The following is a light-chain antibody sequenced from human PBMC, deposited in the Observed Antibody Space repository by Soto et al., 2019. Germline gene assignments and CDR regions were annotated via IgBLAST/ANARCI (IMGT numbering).Light chain of an antibody. J-gene: IGLJ2*01. CDR2: EVS. CDR1: SSDVGGYNY. V-gene: IGLV2-14*01. CDR3: SSYTSSSTLVI. Sequence: QSALTQPASVSGSPGQSITISCTGTSSDVGGYNYVSWYQQHPGKGPKLMIYEVSNRPSGVSNRFSGSKSGNRASLTISGLQAEDEADYYCSSYTSSSTLVIFGGGTQLTVL.